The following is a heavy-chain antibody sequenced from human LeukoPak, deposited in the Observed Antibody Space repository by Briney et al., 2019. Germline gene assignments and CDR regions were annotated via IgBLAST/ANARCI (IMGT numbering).Heavy chain of an antibody. V-gene: IGHV1-2*02. CDR1: GYTFTDYN. CDR2: MNPKIGDT. CDR3: ARDGGGFDYCFDY. D-gene: IGHD3-16*01. J-gene: IGHJ4*02. Sequence: ASVKVSCKASGYTFTDYNMHWVRQAPGQGLEWMGWMNPKIGDTKYEHKFQGRVSMTTDTSTSTAYMELRSLRSDDTAVYYCARDGGGFDYCFDYWGQGTLVTVSS.